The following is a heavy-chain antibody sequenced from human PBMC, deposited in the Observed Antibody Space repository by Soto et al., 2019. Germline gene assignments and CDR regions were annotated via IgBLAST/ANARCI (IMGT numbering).Heavy chain of an antibody. CDR3: ARDLDWAFDY. Sequence: GSLRLSCAASGFTFSDYSMNWVRQAPGKGPEWLSYISRGSTIVSYADSVKGRFTISRDNAKTSLYLQMNSLRDEDTAVYYCARDLDWAFDYWGQGTLVTVSS. V-gene: IGHV3-48*02. CDR1: GFTFSDYS. D-gene: IGHD3-9*01. CDR2: ISRGSTIV. J-gene: IGHJ4*02.